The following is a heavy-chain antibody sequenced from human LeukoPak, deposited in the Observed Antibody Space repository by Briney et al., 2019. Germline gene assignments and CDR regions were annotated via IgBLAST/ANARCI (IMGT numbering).Heavy chain of an antibody. Sequence: ASVKVSCKASGGIFSTSAITWLRQAPGQGLEWMGRIIPIVDLSTKYSQKLQDRVTITADRFTGTVYMELRSLRSEDTAVYYCARDHDSSGYTFAFELWGQGTMVTVSS. CDR1: GGIFSTSA. CDR2: IIPIVDLST. CDR3: ARDHDSSGYTFAFEL. V-gene: IGHV1-69*04. J-gene: IGHJ3*01. D-gene: IGHD3-22*01.